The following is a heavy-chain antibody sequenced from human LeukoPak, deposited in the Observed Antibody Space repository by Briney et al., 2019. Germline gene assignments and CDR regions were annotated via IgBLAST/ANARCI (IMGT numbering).Heavy chain of an antibody. J-gene: IGHJ4*02. CDR2: ISSSSSYI. D-gene: IGHD5-18*01. CDR3: ARDRRYGYYFDY. Sequence: PGGSLRLSCGVSGFTFSSYSMCWVRQAPGKGLEWVSFISSSSSYIYYADSVKGRFTISRDNAKNSLYLQMNSLRAEDTAVYYCARDRRYGYYFDYWGQGILVTVSS. CDR1: GFTFSSYS. V-gene: IGHV3-21*01.